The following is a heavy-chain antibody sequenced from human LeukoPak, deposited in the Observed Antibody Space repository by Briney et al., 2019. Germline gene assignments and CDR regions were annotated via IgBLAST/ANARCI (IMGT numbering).Heavy chain of an antibody. CDR3: ARLVATISSYSYYYGMDV. V-gene: IGHV1-69*04. CDR2: IIPILGIA. Sequence: SVKVSCKASGGTFSSYAISWVRQAPGQGLEWMGRIIPILGIANYAQKFQGRVTITADKSTSTAYMELSSLRSEDTAVYYCARLVATISSYSYYYGMDVWGQGTTVTVSS. J-gene: IGHJ6*02. CDR1: GGTFSSYA. D-gene: IGHD5-12*01.